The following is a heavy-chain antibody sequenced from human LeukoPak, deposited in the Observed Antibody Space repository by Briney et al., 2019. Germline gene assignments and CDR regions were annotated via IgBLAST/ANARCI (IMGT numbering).Heavy chain of an antibody. D-gene: IGHD6-13*01. CDR3: ARWAASGTGLDY. V-gene: IGHV5-51*01. CDR2: IYPGDSDT. J-gene: IGHJ4*02. CDR1: GYRCTNYW. Sequence: GESLKISCKWSGYRCTNYWIGWVRQMPGKCLEWMGIIYPGDSDTRYSPSFQGQVTTSADKSISTAYLQWSSLKASDTAMYYCARWAASGTGLDYWGQGTLVTVSS.